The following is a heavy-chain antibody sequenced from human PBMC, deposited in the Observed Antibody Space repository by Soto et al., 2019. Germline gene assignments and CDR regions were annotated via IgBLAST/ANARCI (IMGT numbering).Heavy chain of an antibody. CDR3: AKYRSSSSGAEGFDY. Sequence: GSLKISCAVSGFTFNSYAMTWVRQAPGKGLEWVSSISGSADVMYYADSVKGRFIISRDNSKMTLSLQLNRLSAEDTGVYYCAKYRSSSSGAEGFDYWGQGA. CDR1: GFTFNSYA. D-gene: IGHD3-10*01. J-gene: IGHJ4*02. CDR2: ISGSADVM. V-gene: IGHV3-23*01.